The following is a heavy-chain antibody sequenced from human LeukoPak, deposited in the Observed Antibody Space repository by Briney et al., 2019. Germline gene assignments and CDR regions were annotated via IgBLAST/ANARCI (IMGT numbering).Heavy chain of an antibody. Sequence: GGSLRLSCAASGFTFSSYWMSWVRQAPGKGLEWAANIKQDGSEKYYVDSVKGRFTISRDNAKNSLYLQMNSLRAEDTAVYYCAREFTLYSSSWLRAFDIWGQGTMVTVSS. CDR3: AREFTLYSSSWLRAFDI. CDR2: IKQDGSEK. CDR1: GFTFSSYW. V-gene: IGHV3-7*01. J-gene: IGHJ3*02. D-gene: IGHD6-13*01.